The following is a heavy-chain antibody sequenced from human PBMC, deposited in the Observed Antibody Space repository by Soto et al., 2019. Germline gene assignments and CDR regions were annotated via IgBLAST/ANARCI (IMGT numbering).Heavy chain of an antibody. V-gene: IGHV4-39*07. CDR1: GGSISTSSYY. Sequence: SETLSLTCTVSGGSISTSSYYWGWIRQPPGKGLEWIGSIYYSGNTYYNPSLKGRVNISGDTSKNQFSLRLSSVTAADTAVYHCARVSSDWFDPWGPGIQVTVSS. CDR2: IYYSGNT. D-gene: IGHD3-10*01. J-gene: IGHJ5*02. CDR3: ARVSSDWFDP.